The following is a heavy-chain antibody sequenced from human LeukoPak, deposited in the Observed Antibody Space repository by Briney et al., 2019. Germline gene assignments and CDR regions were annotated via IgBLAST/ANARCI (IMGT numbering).Heavy chain of an antibody. CDR2: ISSNGGST. CDR3: ASGAYYYDSSGYYSY. D-gene: IGHD3-22*01. J-gene: IGHJ4*02. Sequence: GGSLRLSCAASGFTFSSYAMHWVRQAPGKGLEYVSAISSNGGSTYYANSVKGRFTISRDNSKNTLYLQMGSLRAEDMAVYYCASGAYYYDSSGYYSYWGQGTLVTVSS. CDR1: GFTFSSYA. V-gene: IGHV3-64*01.